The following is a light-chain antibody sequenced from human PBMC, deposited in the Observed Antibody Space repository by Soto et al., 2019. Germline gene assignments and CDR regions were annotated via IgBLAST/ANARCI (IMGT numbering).Light chain of an antibody. Sequence: QSVLTQSASVSGCPGQSITIPCTGTSSDVGGYDYVSWYQQHPGKVPKLIIYEVIKRPSGVSHRFSGSKSGNTASLTISGLQTEDEADYYCSSYTTSSALVFGGGTKVTVL. CDR1: SSDVGGYDY. CDR3: SSYTTSSALV. J-gene: IGLJ2*01. CDR2: EVI. V-gene: IGLV2-14*01.